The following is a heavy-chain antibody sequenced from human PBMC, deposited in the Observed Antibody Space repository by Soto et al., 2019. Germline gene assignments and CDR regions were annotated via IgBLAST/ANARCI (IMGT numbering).Heavy chain of an antibody. CDR2: VHHSGIT. J-gene: IGHJ6*02. CDR3: ARAGDTMIRGVIIMNYYGMDV. D-gene: IGHD3-10*01. CDR1: GYSISSGYY. V-gene: IGHV4-38-2*01. Sequence: SETLSLTCVVSGYSISSGYYWGWIRQPPGKGLEWIGNVHHSGITYYNPSLKSRVSISRDTSKNHYSLNLSSVTAADTAVYYCARAGDTMIRGVIIMNYYGMDVWGHGTTVTVSS.